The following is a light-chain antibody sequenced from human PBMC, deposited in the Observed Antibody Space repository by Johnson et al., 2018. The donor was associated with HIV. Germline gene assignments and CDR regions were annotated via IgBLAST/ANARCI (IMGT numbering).Light chain of an antibody. CDR1: SSNIGNNY. V-gene: IGLV1-51*01. Sequence: QAVLTQPPSVSAAPGQKVTISCSGSSSNIGNNYESWYQQLPGTAPKLLIYDNNKRPSGIPDRFSGSKSGTSATLGITGLQTGDEAGYYCGTWDSSLSAGEVFGTGTKVTVL. CDR3: GTWDSSLSAGEV. CDR2: DNN. J-gene: IGLJ1*01.